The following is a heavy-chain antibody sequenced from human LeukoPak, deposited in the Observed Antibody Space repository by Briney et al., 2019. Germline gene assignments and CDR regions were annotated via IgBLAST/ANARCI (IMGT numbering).Heavy chain of an antibody. D-gene: IGHD3-9*01. Sequence: SETLSLTCTVSGGSISSYYWSWIRQPPGKGLEWIGYIYYSGSTNYNPSLKSRVTISVDTSKNQFSLKLGSVTAADTAVYYCARESLRYFDRWGQGTLVTVSS. CDR1: GGSISSYY. CDR3: ARESLRYFDR. J-gene: IGHJ4*02. CDR2: IYYSGST. V-gene: IGHV4-59*12.